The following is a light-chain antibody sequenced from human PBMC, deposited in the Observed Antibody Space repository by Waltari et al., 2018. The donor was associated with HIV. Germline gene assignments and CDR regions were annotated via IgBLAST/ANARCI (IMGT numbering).Light chain of an antibody. J-gene: IGKJ4*01. CDR3: QQYYNYPLT. V-gene: IGKV1-8*01. CDR2: TAS. Sequence: AIRMTQSPSSFSASTGDRVTITCRASQDLRNYLAWYQQKPGKAPKLPIYTASTLQSGVPSRFSGSGSGTDFTLTISGLQSEDFATYYCQQYYNYPLTLGGGTKVEI. CDR1: QDLRNY.